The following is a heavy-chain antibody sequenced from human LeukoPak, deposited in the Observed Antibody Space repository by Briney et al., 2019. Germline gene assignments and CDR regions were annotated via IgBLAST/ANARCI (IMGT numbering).Heavy chain of an antibody. J-gene: IGHJ4*02. D-gene: IGHD4-17*01. V-gene: IGHV3-48*02. Sequence: GGSLRLSCAASGFTFSSYSMNWVRQAPGKGLEWVSYISSSSSTIYYADSVKGRFTISRDNAKNSLYLQMNSLRDEDTAVYYCARGTYDYGDYLTLRYWGQGTLVTVSS. CDR1: GFTFSSYS. CDR3: ARGTYDYGDYLTLRY. CDR2: ISSSSSTI.